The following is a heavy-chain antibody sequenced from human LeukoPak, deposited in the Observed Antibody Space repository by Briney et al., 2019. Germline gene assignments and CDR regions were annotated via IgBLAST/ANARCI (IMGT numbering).Heavy chain of an antibody. CDR3: ARDHFDSSGYYYLLGYFEH. CDR1: VYTFTHYY. V-gene: IGHV1-46*01. D-gene: IGHD3-22*01. CDR2: IKPSGGGT. Sequence: ASVKVSCKASVYTFTHYYVHWVRQAPGQGLEWMGIIKPSGGGTSYALKFQGRVTMTRDTSTSTAYMELSSLRSEDTAVYYCARDHFDSSGYYYLLGYFEHWGQGTLVTVSS. J-gene: IGHJ1*01.